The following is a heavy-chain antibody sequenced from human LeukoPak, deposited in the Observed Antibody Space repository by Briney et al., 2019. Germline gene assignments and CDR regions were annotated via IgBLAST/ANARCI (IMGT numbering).Heavy chain of an antibody. D-gene: IGHD3-16*01. V-gene: IGHV1-8*01. Sequence: ASVKVSCKASGYTFTSYDINWVRQATGKGLEWMGWMNPNSGNTGYAQKFQGRVTMTRNTSISTAYMELSSLRSEDTAVYYCARGLRYYDYVPYWGQGTLVTVSS. J-gene: IGHJ4*02. CDR2: MNPNSGNT. CDR1: GYTFTSYD. CDR3: ARGLRYYDYVPY.